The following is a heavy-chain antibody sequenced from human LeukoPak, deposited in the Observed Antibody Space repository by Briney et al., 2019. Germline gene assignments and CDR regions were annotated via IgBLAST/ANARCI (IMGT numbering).Heavy chain of an antibody. D-gene: IGHD6-19*01. CDR3: ARLDSSGWGTLDY. Sequence: PGRSLRLSCAASGFTCSSYAVHWVRQAPGKGLEWVAVISYDGSNKYYADSVKGRFTISRDNSRNTLYLQMNSLRAEDTAVYYCARLDSSGWGTLDYWGQGILVTVSS. J-gene: IGHJ4*02. V-gene: IGHV3-30*04. CDR2: ISYDGSNK. CDR1: GFTCSSYA.